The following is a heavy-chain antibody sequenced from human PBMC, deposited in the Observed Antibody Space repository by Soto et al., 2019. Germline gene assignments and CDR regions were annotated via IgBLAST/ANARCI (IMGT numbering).Heavy chain of an antibody. J-gene: IGHJ6*02. D-gene: IGHD3-3*01. CDR3: ARDSAHPLRFLEWLSPYYYGMDV. V-gene: IGHV3-48*02. CDR1: GFTFSSYS. Sequence: GGSLRLSCAASGFTFSSYSMNWVRQAPGKGLEWVSYISSSSSTIYYADSVKGRFTISRDNAKNSLYLQMNSLRDEDTAVYYCARDSAHPLRFLEWLSPYYYGMDVWGQGTTVTVSS. CDR2: ISSSSSTI.